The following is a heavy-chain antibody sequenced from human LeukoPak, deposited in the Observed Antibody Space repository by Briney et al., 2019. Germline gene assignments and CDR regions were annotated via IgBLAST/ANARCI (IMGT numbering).Heavy chain of an antibody. D-gene: IGHD3-10*01. CDR2: INAGNANT. CDR3: ARGSPFGELGNWFDP. Sequence: VASVKVSCKASGYTFTSYAMHWVRQAPGQRLEWMGWINAGNANTKYSQKFQGRVTITRDTSASTAYMELSSLRSEDTAVYYCARGSPFGELGNWFDPWGQGTLVAVSS. V-gene: IGHV1-3*01. J-gene: IGHJ5*02. CDR1: GYTFTSYA.